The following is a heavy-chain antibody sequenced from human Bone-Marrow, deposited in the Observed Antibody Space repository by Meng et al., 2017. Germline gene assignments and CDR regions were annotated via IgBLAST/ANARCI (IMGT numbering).Heavy chain of an antibody. CDR2: INHMVTT. D-gene: IGHD3-3*01. Sequence: LHLWFTALMTLSATCTHPCYVSGGPVSCYNLRCIRQPQGKRLEWIGEINHMVTTNYNPSLKRRVTISVDKSKNQCSLKLSSMAAADTAVYSCARVTRSLPFQHWGQGTLVTVSS. CDR1: GGPVSCYN. V-gene: IGHV4-34*01. J-gene: IGHJ1*01. CDR3: ARVTRSLPFQH.